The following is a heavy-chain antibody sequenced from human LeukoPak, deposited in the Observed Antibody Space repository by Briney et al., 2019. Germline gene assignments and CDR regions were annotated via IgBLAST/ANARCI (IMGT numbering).Heavy chain of an antibody. CDR3: ARDGDFTIFGVVIMGEDYYYGMDV. D-gene: IGHD3-3*01. Sequence: GGSLRLSCAASGFTFSSYSMNWVRQAPGKGLEWVSSISSSSSYIYYADSVKSRFTISRDNAKNSLYLQMNSLRAEDTAVYYCARDGDFTIFGVVIMGEDYYYGMDVWGQGTTVTVSS. V-gene: IGHV3-21*01. CDR2: ISSSSSYI. J-gene: IGHJ6*02. CDR1: GFTFSSYS.